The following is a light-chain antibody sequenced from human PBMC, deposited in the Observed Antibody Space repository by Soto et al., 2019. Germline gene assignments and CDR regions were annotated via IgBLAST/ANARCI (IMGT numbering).Light chain of an antibody. CDR3: MRGTHLPLT. V-gene: IGKV2-30*01. Sequence: DVVMTQSPLSLPVTLGQPASISCRSSQNLVYSDGNTYLNWIQQTPGQSPRRLIYQVYTRDSGVPDRFSGSGSGPDFTLGRRRVEAEDVGVYYCMRGTHLPLTFGGGTEVEI. CDR2: QVY. J-gene: IGKJ4*01. CDR1: QNLVYSDGNTY.